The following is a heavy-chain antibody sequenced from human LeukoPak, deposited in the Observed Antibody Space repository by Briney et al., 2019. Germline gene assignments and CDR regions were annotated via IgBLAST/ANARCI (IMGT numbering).Heavy chain of an antibody. CDR3: ARHDMAPKYNYMDV. D-gene: IGHD5-24*01. CDR1: GVAFIGYH. CDR2: INHRGHT. Sequence: SETLSLTCAVYGVAFIGYHWNWIRQTPEKGLEWIGEINHRGHTNYNPSLESRVTISVDTSKNQFSLKLRSVTAADTAVYYCARHDMAPKYNYMDVWGKGTTVTVSS. V-gene: IGHV4-34*01. J-gene: IGHJ6*03.